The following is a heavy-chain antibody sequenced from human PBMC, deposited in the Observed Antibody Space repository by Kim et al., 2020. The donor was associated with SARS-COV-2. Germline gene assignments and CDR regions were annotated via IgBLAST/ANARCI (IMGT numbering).Heavy chain of an antibody. CDR2: ISYDGSNK. D-gene: IGHD2-15*01. V-gene: IGHV3-30*04. Sequence: GGSLRLSCAASGFTFSSYAMHWVRQAPGKGLEWVAVISYDGSNKYYADSVKGRFTISRDNSKNTLYLQMNSLRAEDTAVYYCARGGFGGVVVVAATDFD. CDR1: GFTFSSYA. J-gene: IGHJ4*01. CDR3: ARGGFGGVVVVAATDFD.